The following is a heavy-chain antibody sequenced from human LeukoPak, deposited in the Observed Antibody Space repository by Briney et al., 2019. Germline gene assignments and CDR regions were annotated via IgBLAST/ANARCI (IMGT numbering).Heavy chain of an antibody. CDR2: IYYSGST. D-gene: IGHD3-10*01. V-gene: IGHV4-39*01. J-gene: IGHJ4*02. CDR3: ARQLYYYGSGSPYYFDY. Sequence: PSETLSLTCTVSGGSISSSSYYWGWIRQPPGTGLEWIGSIYYSGSTYYNPSLKSRVTISVDTSKNQFSLKLSSVTAADTAVYYCARQLYYYGSGSPYYFDYWGQGTLVTVSS. CDR1: GGSISSSSYY.